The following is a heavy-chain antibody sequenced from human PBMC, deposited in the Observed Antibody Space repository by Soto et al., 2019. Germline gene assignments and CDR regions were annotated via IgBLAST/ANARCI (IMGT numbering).Heavy chain of an antibody. V-gene: IGHV1-69*06. J-gene: IGHJ6*02. Sequence: QVQLVQSGAEVKKPGSSVKVSCKASGGTFSSYAISWVRQAPGQGLEWMGGNSPIVGTENYAQKFQGRITITANKATSTAYMELSSLSPENTAVYYCERVLRIALADNCYYFGMDVWGQGTTVTVSS. D-gene: IGHD6-19*01. CDR2: NSPIVGTE. CDR1: GGTFSSYA. CDR3: ERVLRIALADNCYYFGMDV.